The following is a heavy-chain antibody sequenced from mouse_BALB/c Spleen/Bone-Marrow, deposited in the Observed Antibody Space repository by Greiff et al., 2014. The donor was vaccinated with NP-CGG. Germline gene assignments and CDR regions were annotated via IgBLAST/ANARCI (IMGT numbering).Heavy chain of an antibody. CDR2: IYPSDSYT. J-gene: IGHJ1*01. V-gene: IGHV1-69*02. CDR3: TRPGGWYFDV. Sequence: QVQLQQSGAELVRPGASVKPSCKASGYTFTSYWINWVKQRPGQGLEWIGNIYPSDSYTNYNQKFKDKATLTVDKSSSTAYMQLSSPTSEDSAVYYCTRPGGWYFDVWGAGTTVTVSS. CDR1: GYTFTSYW.